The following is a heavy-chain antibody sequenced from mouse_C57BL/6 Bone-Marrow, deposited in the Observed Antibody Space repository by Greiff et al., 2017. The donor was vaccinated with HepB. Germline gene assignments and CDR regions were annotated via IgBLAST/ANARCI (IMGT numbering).Heavy chain of an antibody. J-gene: IGHJ3*01. Sequence: VQLQQSGAELVRPGASVKLSCTASGFNIKDDYMHWVKQRPEQGLEWIGWIDPENGDTEYASKFQGKATITADTSSNTAYLQLSSLTSEDTAVYYCTTWVTTAYWGQGTLVTVSA. CDR1: GFNIKDDY. CDR2: IDPENGDT. V-gene: IGHV14-4*01. D-gene: IGHD2-2*01. CDR3: TTWVTTAY.